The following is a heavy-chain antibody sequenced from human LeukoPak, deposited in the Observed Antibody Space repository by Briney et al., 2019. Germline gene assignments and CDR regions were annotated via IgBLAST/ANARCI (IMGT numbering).Heavy chain of an antibody. D-gene: IGHD1-26*01. Sequence: GGSLRLSCAASGFTFSSYSMNWVRQAPGKGLEWVSSISSSSSYIYYADSVKGRFTISRDNAKNSLYLQMNSLRAEDTAVYYCAKDSGSYSASGYYFDYWGQGTLVTVSS. CDR2: ISSSSSYI. V-gene: IGHV3-21*01. J-gene: IGHJ4*02. CDR3: AKDSGSYSASGYYFDY. CDR1: GFTFSSYS.